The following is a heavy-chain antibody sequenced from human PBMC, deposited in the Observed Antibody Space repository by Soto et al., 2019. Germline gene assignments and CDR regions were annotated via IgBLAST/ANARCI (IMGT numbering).Heavy chain of an antibody. J-gene: IGHJ6*02. Sequence: QVQLVESGGGVVQPGRSRRLSCAASGFTFSNNAMDWVRQAPGKGLEWVAGISYDGSNKYIPESVKGRFTISRDNSKNTMFLQRNGLRAEDTAVYYCARGTTTSAFAAMDVWGQGTTVNVSS. V-gene: IGHV3-30-3*01. CDR2: ISYDGSNK. CDR3: ARGTTTSAFAAMDV. CDR1: GFTFSNNA. D-gene: IGHD1-1*01.